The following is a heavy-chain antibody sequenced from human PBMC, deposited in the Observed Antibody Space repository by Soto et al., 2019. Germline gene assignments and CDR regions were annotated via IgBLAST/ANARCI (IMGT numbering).Heavy chain of an antibody. CDR1: GYTLTELS. CDR3: VVVAATLPWFDP. J-gene: IGHJ5*02. V-gene: IGHV1-24*01. CDR2: FDPEDGET. D-gene: IGHD2-15*01. Sequence: ASVKVSCKVSGYTLTELSMHWVRQASGKGLEWMGGFDPEDGETIYAQKFQGRVTMTEDTSTDTAYMELSSLRSEDTAVYYCVVVAATLPWFDPWGQGTLVTVSS.